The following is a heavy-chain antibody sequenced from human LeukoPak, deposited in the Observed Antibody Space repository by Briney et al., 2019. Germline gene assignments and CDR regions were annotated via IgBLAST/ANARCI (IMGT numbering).Heavy chain of an antibody. CDR3: ARVLRYDFWSAYYFDY. D-gene: IGHD3-3*01. V-gene: IGHV1-18*01. CDR1: GYTFNSYE. Sequence: GASVKVSCKASGYTFNSYEISWVLHAPGQGPEWMAWISTYNGNTNYALKVQGRATMTTDTSTSTAYMELRSLRSDDTAVYYCARVLRYDFWSAYYFDYWGQGTLVTVSS. J-gene: IGHJ4*02. CDR2: ISTYNGNT.